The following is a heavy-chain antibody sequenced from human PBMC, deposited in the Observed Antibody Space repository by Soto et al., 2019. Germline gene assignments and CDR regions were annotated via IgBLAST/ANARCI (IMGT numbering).Heavy chain of an antibody. D-gene: IGHD5-18*01. J-gene: IGHJ4*02. CDR3: VRRQGYNYGYYFDY. CDR1: DYTFSSYG. Sequence: QVQLVQSGAEVKKPGASVKVSCKASDYTFSSYGISWVRQAPGQGLEWMGWINSYNYKTNFAQKFQGRVTMTTDTPTSTAYMELRSLTSDDTAVYYCVRRQGYNYGYYFDYWGQGTLVTVSS. CDR2: INSYNYKT. V-gene: IGHV1-18*01.